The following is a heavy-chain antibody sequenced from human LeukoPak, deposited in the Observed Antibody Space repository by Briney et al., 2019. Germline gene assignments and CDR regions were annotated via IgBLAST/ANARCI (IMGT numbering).Heavy chain of an antibody. D-gene: IGHD2-2*01. CDR3: ARGVVPAAYNWFDP. CDR2: IIPIFGTA. Sequence: GASVKVSRKASGGTFISYAISWVRQAPGQGLEWMGGIIPIFGTANYAQKFQGRVTITADESTSTAYMELSSLRSEDTAVYYCARGVVPAAYNWFDPWGQGTLVTVSS. J-gene: IGHJ5*02. CDR1: GGTFISYA. V-gene: IGHV1-69*13.